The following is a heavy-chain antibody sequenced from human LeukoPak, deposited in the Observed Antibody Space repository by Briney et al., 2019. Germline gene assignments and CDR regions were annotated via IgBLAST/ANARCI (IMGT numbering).Heavy chain of an antibody. CDR2: INHSGST. J-gene: IGHJ3*02. CDR3: ARRTALGGAFDI. Sequence: SETLSLTCAVYGGSFSGYYWSWIRQPPGKWMEWIGEINHSGSTNYNPSLKSRVTISVDTSKNQFSLKLSSVTAADTAVYYCARRTALGGAFDIWGQGTMVTVSS. D-gene: IGHD3-16*01. V-gene: IGHV4-34*01. CDR1: GGSFSGYY.